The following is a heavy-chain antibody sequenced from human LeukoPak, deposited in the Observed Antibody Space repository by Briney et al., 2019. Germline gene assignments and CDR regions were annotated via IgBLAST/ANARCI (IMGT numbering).Heavy chain of an antibody. D-gene: IGHD3-22*01. V-gene: IGHV3-23*01. CDR2: ISGSGGST. J-gene: IGHJ3*02. Sequence: PGGSLRLSCAASGFTFSSYAMSWVRQAPGKGLEWVSAISGSGGSTYYADSVKGRFTISRDNSKNTLYLKMNSLRAEDTPVNYRAKGYYDSSGNAFDIWGQGTMVTVSS. CDR3: AKGYYDSSGNAFDI. CDR1: GFTFSSYA.